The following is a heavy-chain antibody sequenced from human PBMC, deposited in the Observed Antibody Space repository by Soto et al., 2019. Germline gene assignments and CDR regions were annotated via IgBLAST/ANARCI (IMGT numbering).Heavy chain of an antibody. D-gene: IGHD5-18*01. CDR2: INHSGST. CDR3: AKGMIQLGFCYDY. CDR1: GASFSGSY. J-gene: IGHJ4*02. V-gene: IGHV4-34*01. Sequence: QVQLQQWGAGLLKPSETLSLTCAVYGASFSGSYWSWIRQPPGKGLEWIGEINHSGSTNYNPSLKRIITISVDTSKDQFPLKLSSVTAADTAVYYGAKGMIQLGFCYDYWGQGTLFTVAS.